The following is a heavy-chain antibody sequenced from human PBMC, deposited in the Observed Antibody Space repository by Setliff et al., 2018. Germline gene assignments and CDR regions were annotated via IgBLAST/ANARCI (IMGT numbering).Heavy chain of an antibody. J-gene: IGHJ6*02. D-gene: IGHD4-17*01. Sequence: EASVKVSCKASGGTFSSYAISWVRQAPGQGLGWMGGIIPIFGTANYAQKFQGRVTITADESTSTAYMELSSLKSEDTAVYYCARDLIDPDYGDYLSFYYYGMDVWGQGTTVTVSS. V-gene: IGHV1-69*13. CDR2: IIPIFGTA. CDR1: GGTFSSYA. CDR3: ARDLIDPDYGDYLSFYYYGMDV.